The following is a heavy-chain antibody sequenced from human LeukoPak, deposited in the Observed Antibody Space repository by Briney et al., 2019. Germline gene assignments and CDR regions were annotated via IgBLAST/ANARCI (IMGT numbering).Heavy chain of an antibody. J-gene: IGHJ6*02. CDR1: GFTFSSYG. CDR3: ARESGIASTTYYYGMDV. D-gene: IGHD6-25*01. Sequence: SGGSLRLSCAASGFTFSSYGMHWVRQAPGKGLGWVAVIWYDGSNKYYADSVKGRFTISRDNSKNTLYLQMNSLRAEDTAVYYCARESGIASTTYYYGMDVWGQGTTVTVSS. V-gene: IGHV3-33*01. CDR2: IWYDGSNK.